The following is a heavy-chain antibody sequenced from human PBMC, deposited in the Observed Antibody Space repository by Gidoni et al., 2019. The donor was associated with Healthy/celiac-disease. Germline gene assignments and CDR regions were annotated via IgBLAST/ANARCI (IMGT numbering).Heavy chain of an antibody. V-gene: IGHV1-69*02. CDR2: IIPILGIA. CDR3: AGTIRGYDILTGYLFDY. Sequence: QVQLVQSGAEVKKPGSSVKVSCKASGGTFSSYTISWVRQAPGQGLEWMGRIIPILGIANYAQKFQGRVTITADKSTSTAYMELSSLRSEDTAVYYCAGTIRGYDILTGYLFDYWGQGTLVTVSS. CDR1: GGTFSSYT. J-gene: IGHJ4*02. D-gene: IGHD3-9*01.